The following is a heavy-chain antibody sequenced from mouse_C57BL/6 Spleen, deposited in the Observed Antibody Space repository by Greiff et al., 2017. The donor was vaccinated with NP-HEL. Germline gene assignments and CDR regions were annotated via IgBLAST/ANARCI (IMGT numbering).Heavy chain of an antibody. V-gene: IGHV1-50*01. Sequence: QVQLQHPGAELVKPGASVKLSCKASGYTFTSYWMQWVKQRPGQGLEWIGEIDPSDSYTNYNQKFKGKATLTVDTSSSTAYMQLSSLTSEDSAVYYCARWGLRAWFAYWGQGTLVTVSA. CDR3: ARWGLRAWFAY. D-gene: IGHD3-1*01. J-gene: IGHJ3*01. CDR2: IDPSDSYT. CDR1: GYTFTSYW.